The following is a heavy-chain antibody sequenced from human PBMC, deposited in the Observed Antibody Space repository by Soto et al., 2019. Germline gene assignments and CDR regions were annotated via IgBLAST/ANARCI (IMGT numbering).Heavy chain of an antibody. D-gene: IGHD6-25*01. J-gene: IGHJ4*02. CDR3: AREDSSAGQVDY. Sequence: GGSLRLSCAGSGFTFSSYGMHWVRQAPGKGLEWVAVIWYDGSNKYYADSVKGRFTISRDNSKNTLYLQMNSLRAEDTAVYYCAREDSSAGQVDYWGQGTLVTVSS. CDR1: GFTFSSYG. CDR2: IWYDGSNK. V-gene: IGHV3-33*01.